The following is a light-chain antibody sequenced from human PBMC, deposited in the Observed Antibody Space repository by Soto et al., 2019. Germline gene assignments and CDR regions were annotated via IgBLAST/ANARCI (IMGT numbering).Light chain of an antibody. Sequence: EIGLTQSPATLSLSPGERATLSCRASQSVSSYLAWYQQKPGQAPRLLIYDASNRATGIPARFSGSGSGTDFTLTISSLEPEDFAVYYCQQRSNWPPLTFGGGTKVEI. CDR1: QSVSSY. V-gene: IGKV3-11*01. CDR3: QQRSNWPPLT. J-gene: IGKJ4*01. CDR2: DAS.